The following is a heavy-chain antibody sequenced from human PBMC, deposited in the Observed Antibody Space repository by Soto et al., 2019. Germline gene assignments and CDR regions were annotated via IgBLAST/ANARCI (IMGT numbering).Heavy chain of an antibody. Sequence: QIQLVQSGAEVKKPGTSVKVSCKASGYTFTSYGICWVRQAPGLGLEWMGWINPYSGHTNYAQNFQDRATLTTDTSTNTAYTELKSLTSDDTAVYFCARGQVVNFDNWFDPWGQGTLVTVSS. CDR1: GYTFTSYG. D-gene: IGHD3-22*01. J-gene: IGHJ5*02. CDR2: INPYSGHT. CDR3: ARGQVVNFDNWFDP. V-gene: IGHV1-18*04.